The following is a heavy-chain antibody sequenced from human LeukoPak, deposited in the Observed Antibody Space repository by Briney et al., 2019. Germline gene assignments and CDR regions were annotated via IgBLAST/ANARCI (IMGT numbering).Heavy chain of an antibody. D-gene: IGHD2-15*01. CDR1: GGSISSYY. CDR3: ARGGYCSGGSCYWYFDL. Sequence: SETLSLTCTVSGGSISSYYWSWIRQPPGKGLEWIGYIYYSGSTNYNPSLKSRVTMSVDTSKSQFSLKLISVTAADTAVYHCARGGYCSGGSCYWYFDLWGRGTLVTVSS. V-gene: IGHV4-59*01. CDR2: IYYSGST. J-gene: IGHJ2*01.